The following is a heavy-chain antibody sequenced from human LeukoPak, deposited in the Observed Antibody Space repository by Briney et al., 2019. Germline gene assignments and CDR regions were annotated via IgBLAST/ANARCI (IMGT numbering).Heavy chain of an antibody. Sequence: GGSLRLSCAASGFTFSNSWMSWVRQAPGKGLEWVANINPDGSGKYYVDSVRGRFTISRDNAKDSLYLQMNSLRAEDTAVYCCGRDPAWGAIDYWGQGTLVTVSS. V-gene: IGHV3-7*01. CDR1: GFTFSNSW. D-gene: IGHD7-27*01. CDR2: INPDGSGK. CDR3: GRDPAWGAIDY. J-gene: IGHJ4*02.